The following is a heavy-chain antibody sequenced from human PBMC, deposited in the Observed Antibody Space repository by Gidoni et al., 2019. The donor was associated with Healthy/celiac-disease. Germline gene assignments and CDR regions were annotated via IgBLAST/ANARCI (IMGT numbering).Heavy chain of an antibody. CDR3: AKDHNYYDRSGQALGY. CDR1: GFTFSSYG. V-gene: IGHV3-30*18. Sequence: QVQRVESGGGVVQPGRPLRLSCAASGFTFSSYGMHWVPQAPGKGLEWVTGISYDGSNKYYADSVKGRFTISRDNSKNTLYLQMNSLRAEDTAVYYCAKDHNYYDRSGQALGYWGQGTLVTVSS. D-gene: IGHD3-22*01. CDR2: ISYDGSNK. J-gene: IGHJ4*02.